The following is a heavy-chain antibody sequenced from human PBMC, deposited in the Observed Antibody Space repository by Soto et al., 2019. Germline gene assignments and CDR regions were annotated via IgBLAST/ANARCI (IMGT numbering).Heavy chain of an antibody. V-gene: IGHV2-26*01. CDR1: GFSLSNARMG. Sequence: SGPTLVNPTETLTLTCTVSGFSLSNARMGVSWIRQPPGKALEWLAHIFSNDEKSYSTSLKSRLTISKDTSKSQVVLTMTNMDPVDTATYYCARIRQTYYDFWSGYYPDWFDPWGQGTLVTVSS. CDR3: ARIRQTYYDFWSGYYPDWFDP. CDR2: IFSNDEK. J-gene: IGHJ5*02. D-gene: IGHD3-3*01.